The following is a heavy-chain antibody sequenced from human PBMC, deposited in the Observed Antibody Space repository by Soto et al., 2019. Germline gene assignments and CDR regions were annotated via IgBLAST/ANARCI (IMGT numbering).Heavy chain of an antibody. CDR2: VNRSGST. CDR1: GGSLSGHY. Sequence: QVQLQQWGSGQLKPSETLSLTCAVYGGSLSGHYCSWVRQPLGKGLEWIGEVNRSGSTNYNPSLKSRVTISVDTSKNQFSLKLSSVTAADTAVYYCARGQVRPGGYWGQGTLVTVSS. CDR3: ARGQVRPGGY. V-gene: IGHV4-34*01. D-gene: IGHD1-26*01. J-gene: IGHJ4*02.